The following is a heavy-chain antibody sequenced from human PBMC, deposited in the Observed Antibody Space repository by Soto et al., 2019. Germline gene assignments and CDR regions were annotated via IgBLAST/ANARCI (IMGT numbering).Heavy chain of an antibody. D-gene: IGHD6-13*01. V-gene: IGHV4-59*08. CDR1: GASRITYY. J-gene: IGHJ5*02. CDR2: IYCSGNMPSNHTGST. CDR3: ARQQLVTYNWFDP. Sequence: SENQSLTSTVSGASRITYYWSWIRQPPGKALEWIGYIYCSGNMPSNHTGSTYYNPSLQSRATISVDTSKNQFSLKLSSVTAADTAVYYCARQQLVTYNWFDPWGQGTLVTVS.